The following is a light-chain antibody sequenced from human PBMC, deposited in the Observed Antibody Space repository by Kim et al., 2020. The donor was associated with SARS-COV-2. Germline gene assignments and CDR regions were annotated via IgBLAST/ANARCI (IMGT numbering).Light chain of an antibody. V-gene: IGKV1-5*01. CDR1: ESTGSW. J-gene: IGKJ2*01. CDR3: QQYQASPYT. Sequence: SASVGDRVTITCRASESTGSWLALYQQKPGTAPKVLIFDTSTLESGVPSRFSGSGTGTFFTLTINNLQPADSATYYCQQYQASPYTFGQGTKLEI. CDR2: DTS.